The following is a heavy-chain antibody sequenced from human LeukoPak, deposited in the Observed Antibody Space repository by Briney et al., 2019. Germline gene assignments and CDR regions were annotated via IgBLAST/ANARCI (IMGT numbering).Heavy chain of an antibody. CDR3: ARWPGPRWFGDYYFDY. CDR2: ISAYNGKT. V-gene: IGHV1-18*01. CDR1: VYTFTSYG. J-gene: IGHJ4*02. Sequence: ASVKVSCKASVYTFTSYGISWVRQAPGQGLEWVGWISAYNGKTNYAQKLQGRVTMTTDTSTSTAYMELRSLRSDDTAVYYCARWPGPRWFGDYYFDYWGQGTLVTVSS. D-gene: IGHD3-10*01.